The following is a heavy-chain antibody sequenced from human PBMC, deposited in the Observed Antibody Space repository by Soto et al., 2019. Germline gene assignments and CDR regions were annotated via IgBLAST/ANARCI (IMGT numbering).Heavy chain of an antibody. CDR1: GGSISGYY. V-gene: IGHV4-59*01. J-gene: IGHJ4*02. CDR3: ARSIAVPSSHIDH. D-gene: IGHD6-6*01. CDR2: VYDTGST. Sequence: PSETLSLTCSASGGSISGYYWSWIRQAPGKGLEWIGYVYDTGSTSYNPSLQSRVTISVDTSKKQFSLSLRLVTAADTAVYFCARSIAVPSSHIDHWGQGTRVTVSS.